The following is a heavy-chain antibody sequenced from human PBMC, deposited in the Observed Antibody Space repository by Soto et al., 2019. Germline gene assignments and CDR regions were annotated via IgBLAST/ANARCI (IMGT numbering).Heavy chain of an antibody. CDR2: IWYDGSNK. CDR3: ARDLAGDYGALDT. J-gene: IGHJ3*02. V-gene: IGHV3-33*01. D-gene: IGHD3-10*01. Sequence: GGSLRLSCAPSGFSFSSYGIHWARQAPGKGLEWVAVIWYDGSNKVYADSVKGRFTISRDNSKNTLYLQMNSLRAEDTAVYYSARDLAGDYGALDTWGQGTMVTVSS. CDR1: GFSFSSYG.